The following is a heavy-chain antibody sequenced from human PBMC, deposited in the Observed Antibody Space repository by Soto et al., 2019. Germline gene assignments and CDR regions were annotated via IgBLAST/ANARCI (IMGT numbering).Heavy chain of an antibody. V-gene: IGHV1-18*01. J-gene: IGHJ5*02. D-gene: IGHD5-12*01. CDR2: ISAYNGNT. CDR1: GYTFTSYG. CDR3: ARAGSGYSGFTNWFDP. Sequence: ASVKVSCKASGYTFTSYGISWVRQAPGQGLEWMGWISAYNGNTNYAQKLQGRVTMTTDTSTSTAYMELRSLRSDDTAVYYCARAGSGYSGFTNWFDPWGQGTLVTVSS.